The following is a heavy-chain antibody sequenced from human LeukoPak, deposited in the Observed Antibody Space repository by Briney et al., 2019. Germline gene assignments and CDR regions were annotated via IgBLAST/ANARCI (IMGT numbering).Heavy chain of an antibody. CDR2: IYHSGST. V-gene: IGHV4-4*02. D-gene: IGHD5-12*01. Sequence: SETLSLTCTVSGGSISSSNWWSWVRQPPGKGLEWIGEIYHSGSTNYNPSLKSRVTISVDKSKNQFSLKLTSVTAADTAVYYCGRVDITKYCFDYWGQGTLVTVSS. J-gene: IGHJ4*02. CDR3: GRVDITKYCFDY. CDR1: GGSISSSNW.